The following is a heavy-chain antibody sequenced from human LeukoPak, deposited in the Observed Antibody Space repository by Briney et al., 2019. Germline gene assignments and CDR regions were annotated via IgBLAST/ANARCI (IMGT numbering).Heavy chain of an antibody. V-gene: IGHV4-59*01. CDR2: IYYSGST. CDR1: SGSISSYY. D-gene: IGHD6-19*01. J-gene: IGHJ4*02. CDR3: ARTSSSGWSFFDF. Sequence: SETLSLTCTVSSGSISSYYWSWIRQPPGKGLEWIGYIYYSGSTNYNPSLKSRVTVSVDTSKNQFSLKLSSVTAADTAVYYCARTSSSGWSFFDFWGQGTLVTVSS.